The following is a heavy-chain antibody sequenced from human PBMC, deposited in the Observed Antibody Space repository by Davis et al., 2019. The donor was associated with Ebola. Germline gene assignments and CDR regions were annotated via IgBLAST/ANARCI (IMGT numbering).Heavy chain of an antibody. CDR1: GFTFYRYE. J-gene: IGHJ4*02. V-gene: IGHV3-43*02. CDR3: AKEIDCGGDCSSNF. CDR2: ISGSATST. Sequence: PGGSLRLSCAASGFTFYRYEMNWVRQAPGKGLEWVSYISGSATSTFYADSVKGRFTISRDNSKNSLYLQMNSLRTEDTAVYYCAKEIDCGGDCSSNFWGQGTLVTVSS. D-gene: IGHD2-21*02.